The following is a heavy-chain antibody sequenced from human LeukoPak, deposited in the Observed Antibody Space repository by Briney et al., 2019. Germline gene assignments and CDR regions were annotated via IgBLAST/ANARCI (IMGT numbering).Heavy chain of an antibody. Sequence: PSETLSLTCAVSGGSISSSNWWSWVRQPPGKGLEWIGSIYYSGSTYYNPSLKSRVTISVDTSKNQFSLKLSSVTAADTAVYYCAVGPDYYGSGRLRNWFDPWGQGTLVTVSS. D-gene: IGHD3-10*01. CDR2: IYYSGST. J-gene: IGHJ5*02. CDR3: AVGPDYYGSGRLRNWFDP. V-gene: IGHV4-39*01. CDR1: GGSISSSNW.